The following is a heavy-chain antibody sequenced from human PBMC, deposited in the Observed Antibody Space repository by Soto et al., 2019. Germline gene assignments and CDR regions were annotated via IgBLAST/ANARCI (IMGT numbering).Heavy chain of an antibody. CDR1: GGSISSGGYS. Sequence: TLSRTCAVSGGSISSGGYSWSWIRQPPGKGLEWIGYIYHSGSTYYNPSLKSRVTISVDRSKNQFSLKLSSVTAADTAVYYCARASWNYAWFDPWGQGTLVTVSS. V-gene: IGHV4-30-2*01. J-gene: IGHJ5*02. CDR2: IYHSGST. D-gene: IGHD1-7*01. CDR3: ARASWNYAWFDP.